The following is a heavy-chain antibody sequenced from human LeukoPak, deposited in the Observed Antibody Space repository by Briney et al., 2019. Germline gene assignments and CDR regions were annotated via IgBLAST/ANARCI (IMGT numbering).Heavy chain of an antibody. CDR1: GFTFNTYS. V-gene: IGHV3-48*04. D-gene: IGHD2-8*02. Sequence: GGSLRLSCAASGFTFNTYSMNWVRQAPGKGLEWVSNIISRGDTTHYAASVKGRFTISRDNAKNSVFLHLNSLRGDNTAVYYCARGRGYCTGVSCDIDYWGQGTLVTVSS. CDR2: IISRGDTT. CDR3: ARGRGYCTGVSCDIDY. J-gene: IGHJ4*02.